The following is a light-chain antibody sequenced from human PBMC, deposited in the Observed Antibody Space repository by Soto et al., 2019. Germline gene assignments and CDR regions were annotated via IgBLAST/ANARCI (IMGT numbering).Light chain of an antibody. J-gene: IGLJ2*01. CDR2: EGA. CDR1: SGDVGRYDL. V-gene: IGLV2-23*01. CDR3: CLYASSAVL. Sequence: QSALTQPASVSGSPGQSITISCTGTSGDVGRYDLVSWYQQHQGRAPKLMVYEGAKRPSGVSNRFSGSRSGITASLTISGLQAEDEADYYCCLYASSAVLFGGGTKLTVL.